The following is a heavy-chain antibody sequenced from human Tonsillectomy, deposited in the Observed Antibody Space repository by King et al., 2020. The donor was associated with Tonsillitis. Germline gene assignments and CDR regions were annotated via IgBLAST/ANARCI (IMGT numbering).Heavy chain of an antibody. J-gene: IGHJ4*02. D-gene: IGHD2-15*01. Sequence: LQLQESGPGLVKPSETLSLTCTVSGGSISSSSYYWGWIRQPPGKGLEWIGSIYYSGSTYYNPSLKSRVTISVETSKNQFYLKLSSVTAADTAVYYCARQGERCAPSRVVSYWGQGALVTVSS. CDR3: ARQGERCAPSRVVSY. CDR2: IYYSGST. CDR1: GGSISSSSYY. V-gene: IGHV4-39*01.